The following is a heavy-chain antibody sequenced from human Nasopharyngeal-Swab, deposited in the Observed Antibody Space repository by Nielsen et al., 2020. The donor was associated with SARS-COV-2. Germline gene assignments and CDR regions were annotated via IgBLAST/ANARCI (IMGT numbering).Heavy chain of an antibody. J-gene: IGHJ4*02. CDR1: GDSVSNNNAA. Sequence: SETLSLTCALSGDSVSNNNAAWNWIRQSPSRGLEWLGRTYYRSRWRNDYAVSVKSRVTISADTSKNQVFLQLNSVTPEDTAIYYCARAPIFGSGSYADYWGQGTLVTVSS. CDR3: ARAPIFGSGSYADY. V-gene: IGHV6-1*01. CDR2: TYYRSRWRN. D-gene: IGHD3-10*01.